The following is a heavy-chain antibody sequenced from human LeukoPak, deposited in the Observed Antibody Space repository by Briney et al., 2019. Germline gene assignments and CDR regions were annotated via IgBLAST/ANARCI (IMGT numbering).Heavy chain of an antibody. D-gene: IGHD3-22*01. CDR1: GGSISSYY. CDR3: AANYYDSSGYQS. CDR2: IYTSGST. J-gene: IGHJ5*02. V-gene: IGHV4-4*07. Sequence: SETLPLTCTVSGGSISSYYWSWIRQPAGKGLEWIGRIYTSGSTNYNPSLKSRVTMSVDTSKNQFSLKLSSVTAADTAVYYCAANYYDSSGYQSWGQGTLVTVSS.